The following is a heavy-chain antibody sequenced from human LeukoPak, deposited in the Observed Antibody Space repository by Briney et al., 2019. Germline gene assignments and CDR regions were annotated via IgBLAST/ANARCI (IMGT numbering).Heavy chain of an antibody. J-gene: IGHJ4*02. D-gene: IGHD3-3*02. CDR1: GFTFSTYD. Sequence: GGSLRLSCAVSGFTFSTYDMHWVRQAPGKGLEWVAFIRYDGRNRYYAGSVRGRCTISKYNSRNTLHLLVNNLKPDDTAVYYCAKVRRTSIFGEVTYPIDYWGQGTLVTVSS. CDR3: AKVRRTSIFGEVTYPIDY. V-gene: IGHV3-30*02. CDR2: IRYDGRNR.